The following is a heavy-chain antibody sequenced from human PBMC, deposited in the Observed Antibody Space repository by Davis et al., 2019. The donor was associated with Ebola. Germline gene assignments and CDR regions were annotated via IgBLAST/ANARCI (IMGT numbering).Heavy chain of an antibody. CDR2: VSSSAISI. CDR3: AKVRTFGGSAFDM. J-gene: IGHJ3*02. CDR1: GFTLSSYA. V-gene: IGHV3-23*01. D-gene: IGHD3-16*01. Sequence: GESLKISCAASGFTLSSYAMSWVRQAPGKGLECVSVVSSSAISIYYGDSVKGRFTVSRDNSKNTLYLQMNSLRAEDTAVYYCAKVRTFGGSAFDMWGQGTMVTVSS.